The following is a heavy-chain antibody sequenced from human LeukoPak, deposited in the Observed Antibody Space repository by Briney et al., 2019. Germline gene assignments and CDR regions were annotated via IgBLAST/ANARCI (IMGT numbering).Heavy chain of an antibody. V-gene: IGHV4-34*01. CDR1: GGSFSGYF. CDR3: ARRHPRDPRPLYSSSWYGYYYYYMDV. D-gene: IGHD6-13*01. J-gene: IGHJ6*03. Sequence: PETLSVTCAVYGGSFSGYFWSWIRQPPGKGLEWIGEINHSGITNYNPSLKSRFTISVDTSKNQSSQKLSSVTAADTAVYYCARRHPRDPRPLYSSSWYGYYYYYMDVWGKGTTVTVSS. CDR2: INHSGIT.